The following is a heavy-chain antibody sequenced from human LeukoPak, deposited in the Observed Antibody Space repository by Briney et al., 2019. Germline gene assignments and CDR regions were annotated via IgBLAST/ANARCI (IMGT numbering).Heavy chain of an antibody. CDR3: ARVGVEGASCYDY. D-gene: IGHD2-2*01. J-gene: IGHJ4*02. CDR2: INPNSGVT. CDR1: GYTFTAYS. V-gene: IGHV1-2*02. Sequence: ASLKVSCKASGYTFTAYSMHWVRQAPGQGLEWMGWINPNSGVTNYAQKFQGRVTMTRETSISTAYMELSSLRSDDTAVYYCARVGVEGASCYDYWGQGTLVTVSS.